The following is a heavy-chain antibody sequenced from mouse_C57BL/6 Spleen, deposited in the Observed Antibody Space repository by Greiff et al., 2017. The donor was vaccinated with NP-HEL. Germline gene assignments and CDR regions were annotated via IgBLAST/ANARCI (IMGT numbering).Heavy chain of an antibody. V-gene: IGHV1-69*01. D-gene: IGHD3-2*02. CDR1: GYTFTSYW. CDR2: IDPSDSYT. CDR3: ARGGQLRLRIAY. J-gene: IGHJ3*01. Sequence: VQLQQPGAELVMPGASVKLSCKASGYTFTSYWMHWVKQRPGQGLEWIGEIDPSDSYTNYNQKFKGKSTLTVDKSSSTAYMQLSSLTSEDSAVYYCARGGQLRLRIAYWGQGTLVTVSA.